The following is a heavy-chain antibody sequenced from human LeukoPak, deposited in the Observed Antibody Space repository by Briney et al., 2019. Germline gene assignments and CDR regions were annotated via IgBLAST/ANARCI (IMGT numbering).Heavy chain of an antibody. J-gene: IGHJ4*02. D-gene: IGHD3-16*01. Sequence: GGSLRLSCAASRLPFTRYWMHWVRQAPGKGLVWVSRINSAGNTTDYAESVKGRFSISRDNSKNTLSLQMNNLRVEDTAVYCCARGMRGSSAFDYWGQGTLVTVSS. CDR1: RLPFTRYW. CDR2: INSAGNTT. V-gene: IGHV3-74*01. CDR3: ARGMRGSSAFDY.